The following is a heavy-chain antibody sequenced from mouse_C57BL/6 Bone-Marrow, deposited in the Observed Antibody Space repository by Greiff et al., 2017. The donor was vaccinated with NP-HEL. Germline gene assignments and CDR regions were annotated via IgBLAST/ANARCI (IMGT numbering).Heavy chain of an antibody. CDR2: IYPGSGNT. CDR3: ARDIIYYGSSYRYFDV. V-gene: IGHV1-76*01. CDR1: GYTFTDYY. J-gene: IGHJ1*03. D-gene: IGHD1-1*01. Sequence: VQLVESGAELVRPGASVKLSCKASGYTFTDYYINWVKQRPGQGLEWIARIYPGSGNTYYNEKFKGKATLTAEKSSSTAYMQLSSLTSEDSAVYFCARDIIYYGSSYRYFDVWGTGTTVTVSS.